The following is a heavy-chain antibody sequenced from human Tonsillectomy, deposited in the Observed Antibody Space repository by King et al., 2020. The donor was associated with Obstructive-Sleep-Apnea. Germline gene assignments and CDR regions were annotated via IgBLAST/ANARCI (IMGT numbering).Heavy chain of an antibody. D-gene: IGHD3-22*01. Sequence: QLVQSGAEVKKPGESLKISCKGSGYSFTSHWIGWVRQMPGKGLEWMGIIYAGDSDTRYSPSFQGQVTLSVDKSISTAYLQWSSLKASDTAKYYGARLPIYDRSAYYYGPAPFDYYFDYWGQGTLVTVSS. J-gene: IGHJ4*02. CDR3: ARLPIYDRSAYYYGPAPFDYYFDY. V-gene: IGHV5-51*01. CDR1: GYSFTSHW. CDR2: IYAGDSDT.